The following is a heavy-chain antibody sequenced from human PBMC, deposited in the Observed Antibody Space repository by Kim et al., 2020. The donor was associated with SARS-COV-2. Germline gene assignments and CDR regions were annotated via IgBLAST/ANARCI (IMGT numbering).Heavy chain of an antibody. Sequence: YADSVKGRFTVSRDNANNSLFLQMNSLRDEDTALYYCARERGGIAVAGNDYWGQGTLVTVSS. D-gene: IGHD6-19*01. J-gene: IGHJ4*02. V-gene: IGHV3-21*06. CDR3: ARERGGIAVAGNDY.